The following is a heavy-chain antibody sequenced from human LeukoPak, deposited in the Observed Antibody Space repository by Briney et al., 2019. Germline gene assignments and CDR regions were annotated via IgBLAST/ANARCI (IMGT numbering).Heavy chain of an antibody. CDR2: ISHSGST. V-gene: IGHV4-34*01. D-gene: IGHD6-19*01. CDR1: GGSFSGYY. Sequence: PSETLSLTCAVYGGSFSGYYWSWIRQPPGKGLEWIGEISHSGSTNYNPSLKSRVTISVDTSKNQFSLKLSSVTAADTAVYYCARDQWLVRRTTGFDYWGQGTLVTVSS. J-gene: IGHJ4*02. CDR3: ARDQWLVRRTTGFDY.